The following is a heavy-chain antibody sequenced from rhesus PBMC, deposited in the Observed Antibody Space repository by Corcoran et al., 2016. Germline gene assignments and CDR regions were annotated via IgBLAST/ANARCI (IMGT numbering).Heavy chain of an antibody. Sequence: QVQLQASGPGLVKPSETLSLTCAVSGGSISSNYWSWIRQPPGKGLEWIGYIYGRSGSTYYNPSLKSRVTIATDTSKNQCSRKLSAVTAADTAVYYGARASMVATTCDYWGQGVLVTVSS. J-gene: IGHJ4*01. D-gene: IGHD4-4*01. CDR3: ARASMVATTCDY. V-gene: IGHV4-160*01. CDR1: GGSISSNY. CDR2: IYGRSGST.